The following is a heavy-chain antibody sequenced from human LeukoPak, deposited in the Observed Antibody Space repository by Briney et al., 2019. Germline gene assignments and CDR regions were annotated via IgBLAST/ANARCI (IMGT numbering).Heavy chain of an antibody. CDR3: ARDSPTSYGISWADY. J-gene: IGHJ4*02. CDR2: VSAYNGNT. Sequence: ASVKVSCKASGYTFTSYGISWVRLAPGQGLEWKGWVSAYNGNTNYAQKLQGRVTMTTDTSTSTAYTELRSLRSDDTAVYYCARDSPTSYGISWADYWGQGTLVTVSS. D-gene: IGHD5-18*01. CDR1: GYTFTSYG. V-gene: IGHV1-18*01.